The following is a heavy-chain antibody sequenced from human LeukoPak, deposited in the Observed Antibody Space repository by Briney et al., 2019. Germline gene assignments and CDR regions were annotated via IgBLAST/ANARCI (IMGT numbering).Heavy chain of an antibody. CDR2: IWYDGSKT. V-gene: IGHV3-33*01. D-gene: IGHD3-22*01. CDR3: ARDLGYYDSRNRFAFDI. CDR1: GFTFNGYV. Sequence: GGSLRLSCAASGFTFNGYVMHWVRQAPGKWLEWVAFIWYDGSKTNFADSVKGRFTISRDNSKNTLYLQMNSLRAEDTAVYYCARDLGYYDSRNRFAFDIWGQGTMVTVSS. J-gene: IGHJ3*02.